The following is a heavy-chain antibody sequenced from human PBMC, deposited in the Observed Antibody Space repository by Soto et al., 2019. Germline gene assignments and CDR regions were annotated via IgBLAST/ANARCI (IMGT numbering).Heavy chain of an antibody. J-gene: IGHJ6*02. D-gene: IGHD3-22*01. CDR3: AADPYYYDSSGYYLFYYYYYGMDV. V-gene: IGHV1-58*01. Sequence: QMQLVQSGPEVKKPGTSVKVSCKASGFTFTSSAVQWVRQARGQRLEWIGWIVVGSGNTNYAQKFQERVTITRDMSTSTAYMELSSLRYEDTAVYYCAADPYYYDSSGYYLFYYYYYGMDVWGQGTTVTVSS. CDR2: IVVGSGNT. CDR1: GFTFTSSA.